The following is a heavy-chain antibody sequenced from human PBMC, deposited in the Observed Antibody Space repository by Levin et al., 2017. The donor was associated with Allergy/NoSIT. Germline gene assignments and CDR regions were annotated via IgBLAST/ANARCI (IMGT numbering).Heavy chain of an antibody. D-gene: IGHD6-13*01. CDR1: RFTFSSYW. Sequence: GGSLRLSCAASRFTFSSYWLHWVRQAPGKGLVWVSRINSDGSSTAYADSVKGRFTISRDNAKNTLYLQMNSLRADDTAVYYCAGESRSAFDFWGQGTMVTVSS. CDR2: INSDGSST. CDR3: AGESRSAFDF. J-gene: IGHJ3*01. V-gene: IGHV3-74*01.